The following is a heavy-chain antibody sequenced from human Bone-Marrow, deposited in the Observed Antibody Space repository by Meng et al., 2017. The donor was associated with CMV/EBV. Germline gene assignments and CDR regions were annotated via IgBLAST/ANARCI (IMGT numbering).Heavy chain of an antibody. J-gene: IGHJ6*02. CDR1: GFTFSSCG. Sequence: GESLKISCAASGFTFSSCGMHWVRQAPGKGLEWVAFIRYDGSNKYYADSVKGRFTISRDNAKNSLYLQMNSLRAEDTAVYYCSGGGIRYCSSTSCQTYYYYYYGMDVWGQGTTVTVSS. CDR2: IRYDGSNK. V-gene: IGHV3-30*02. D-gene: IGHD2-2*01. CDR3: SGGGIRYCSSTSCQTYYYYYYGMDV.